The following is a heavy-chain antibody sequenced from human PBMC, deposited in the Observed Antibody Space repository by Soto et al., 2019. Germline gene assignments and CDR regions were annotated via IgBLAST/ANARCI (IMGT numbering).Heavy chain of an antibody. CDR1: GYTFTSYG. CDR2: ISAHNGNT. CDR3: ARGSYGDY. Sequence: QVHLVQSGAEVKKPGASVKVSCKASGYTFTSYGITWVRQAPGQGLEWMGWISAHNGNTDYAQKLQGRVIVTRDTSTSTAYMELRRLRSDDTAVYYCARGSYGDYWGQGAVVTVSS. V-gene: IGHV1-18*01. J-gene: IGHJ4*02. D-gene: IGHD3-10*01.